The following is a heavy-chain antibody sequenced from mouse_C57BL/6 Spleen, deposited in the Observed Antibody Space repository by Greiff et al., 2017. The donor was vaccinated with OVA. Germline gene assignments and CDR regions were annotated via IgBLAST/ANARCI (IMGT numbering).Heavy chain of an antibody. CDR1: GFTFSDYY. CDR3: AREGGYYGSSNYFDY. J-gene: IGHJ2*01. D-gene: IGHD1-1*01. CDR2: INYDGSST. V-gene: IGHV5-16*01. Sequence: EVKLVESEGGLVQPGSSMKLSCTASGFTFSDYYMAWVRQVPEKGLEWVANINYDGSSTYYLDSLKSRFIISRDNAKNILYLQMSSLKSEDTATYYCAREGGYYGSSNYFDYWGQGTTLTVSS.